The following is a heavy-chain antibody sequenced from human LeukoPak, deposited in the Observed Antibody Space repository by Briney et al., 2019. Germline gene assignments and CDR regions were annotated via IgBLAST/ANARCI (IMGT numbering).Heavy chain of an antibody. V-gene: IGHV4-39*07. J-gene: IGHJ4*02. CDR2: MYYRGST. CDR1: GGSISSSSYY. CDR3: AREGITMVRGANSHLDY. D-gene: IGHD3-10*01. Sequence: SETLSLTCTVSGGSISSSSYYWGWIRQPPGKGLEWIGRMYYRGSTYYNPSLKSRVTISVDTSKNQFSLKLSSVTAADTAVYYCAREGITMVRGANSHLDYWGQGTLVTVSS.